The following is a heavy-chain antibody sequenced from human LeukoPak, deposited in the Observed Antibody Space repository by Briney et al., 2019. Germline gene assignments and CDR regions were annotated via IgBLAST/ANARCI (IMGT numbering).Heavy chain of an antibody. V-gene: IGHV3-7*01. J-gene: IGHJ4*02. D-gene: IGHD2-2*01. Sequence: GGSLRLSCAASGFTFSSYWMSWVRQAPGKGLEWVANIKQDGSEKYYVDSVKGRFTISRDNAKNSLYLQMNSLRVEDTAVYYCARGGDCSSTSCYWVNWGQGTLVTVSS. CDR1: GFTFSSYW. CDR3: ARGGDCSSTSCYWVN. CDR2: IKQDGSEK.